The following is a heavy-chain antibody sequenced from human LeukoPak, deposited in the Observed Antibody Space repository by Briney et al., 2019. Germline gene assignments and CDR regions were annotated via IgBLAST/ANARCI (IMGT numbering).Heavy chain of an antibody. Sequence: ASVKVSCKASGGAFSSYAISWVRQAPGQGLEWMGGIIPIFGTANYAQKFQGRVTITADESTSTDYMELSSRRSEDAAVYYCARPDEVRGYSYGYNYWGQGTLVTVSS. J-gene: IGHJ4*02. CDR3: ARPDEVRGYSYGYNY. V-gene: IGHV1-69*13. CDR2: IIPIFGTA. CDR1: GGAFSSYA. D-gene: IGHD5-18*01.